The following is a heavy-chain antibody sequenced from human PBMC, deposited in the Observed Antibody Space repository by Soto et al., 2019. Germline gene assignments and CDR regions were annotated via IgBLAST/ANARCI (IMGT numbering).Heavy chain of an antibody. D-gene: IGHD3-10*01. V-gene: IGHV4-4*02. CDR2: IYHTGGT. J-gene: IGHJ5*02. CDR3: AREGYHYGSGSYGNWFDP. CDR1: GGSISSSNW. Sequence: SETLTLTCAVSGGSISSSNWWSRVRPPPGKGLEWIGEIYHTGGTNYNPSLESRVTMSVDKSKNQFSLKLSSVTAADTAVYYCAREGYHYGSGSYGNWFDPWGQGTLVT.